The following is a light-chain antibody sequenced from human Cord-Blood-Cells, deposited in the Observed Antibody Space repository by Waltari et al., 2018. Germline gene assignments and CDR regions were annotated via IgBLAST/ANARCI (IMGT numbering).Light chain of an antibody. CDR1: QSISSY. CDR2: AAS. J-gene: IGKJ4*01. V-gene: IGKV1-39*01. CDR3: QQRVT. Sequence: DIQMTQSPSSLSASVGARVTITCRASQSISSYLNWYQQKPGKAPKLLIYAASSLQSGVPSRFSGSGSGTDFTLTISSLQPEDFATYYCQQRVTFGGGTKVEIK.